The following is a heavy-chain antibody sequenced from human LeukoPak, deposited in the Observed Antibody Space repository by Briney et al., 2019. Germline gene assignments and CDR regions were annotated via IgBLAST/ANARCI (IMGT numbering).Heavy chain of an antibody. CDR2: INHSGST. J-gene: IGHJ4*02. V-gene: IGHV4-34*01. CDR3: ARGGYSGYAKN. CDR1: GGSFSGYY. Sequence: PSETLSLTCAVSGGSFSGYYWSWIRQPPGRGLEWIGEINHSGSTNYNPSLKSRVTISVDTSKNQFSLKLSSVTAADTAVYYCARGGYSGYAKNWGQGTLVTVSS. D-gene: IGHD5-12*01.